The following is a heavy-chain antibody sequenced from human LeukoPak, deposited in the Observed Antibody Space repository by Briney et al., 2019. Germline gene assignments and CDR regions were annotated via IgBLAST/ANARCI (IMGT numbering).Heavy chain of an antibody. Sequence: GRSLRLSCAASGFTFSSYAVHWVRQAPGRGLEWVAVISYDGSNKYYADSVKGRFTISRDNSKNTLYLQMNSLRAEDTAVYYCARDSLPLIQGVHAFDIWGQGTMVTVSS. V-gene: IGHV3-30*04. D-gene: IGHD3-16*01. J-gene: IGHJ3*02. CDR2: ISYDGSNK. CDR1: GFTFSSYA. CDR3: ARDSLPLIQGVHAFDI.